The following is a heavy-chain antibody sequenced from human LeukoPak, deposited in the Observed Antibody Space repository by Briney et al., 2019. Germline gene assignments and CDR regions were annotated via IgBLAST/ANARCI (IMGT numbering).Heavy chain of an antibody. CDR2: MYYSGST. CDR1: GGSISSSIHY. Sequence: TSETLSLTCAVSGGSISSSIHYWAWIRQPPGKGLEWIGSMYYSGSTYYNPSIKSRVTISLDTSENQSSLKLTSVTAADTAVYYCARYGLLNISEINGFDIWGQGTMVTVSS. D-gene: IGHD2/OR15-2a*01. V-gene: IGHV4-39*07. J-gene: IGHJ3*02. CDR3: ARYGLLNISEINGFDI.